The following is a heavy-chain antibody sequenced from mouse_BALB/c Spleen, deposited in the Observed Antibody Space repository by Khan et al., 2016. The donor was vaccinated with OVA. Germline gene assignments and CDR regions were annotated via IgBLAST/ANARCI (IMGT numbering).Heavy chain of an antibody. V-gene: IGHV2-6-4*01. CDR3: ARAYYRYDCYYAMDY. CDR1: GFSLSRYH. Sequence: QVQLKESGPGLVAPSQSLSITCTVSGFSLSRYHIHWVRQPPGKGLEWLGMIWGGGGTDYNSTLKSRLSISKDNSKSQVFLKMNSLQTDDSAMYYCARAYYRYDCYYAMDYWGQGTSVTVSS. D-gene: IGHD2-14*01. CDR2: IWGGGGT. J-gene: IGHJ4*01.